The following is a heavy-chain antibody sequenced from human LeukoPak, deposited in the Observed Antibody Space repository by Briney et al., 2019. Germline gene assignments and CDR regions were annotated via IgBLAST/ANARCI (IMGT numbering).Heavy chain of an antibody. CDR1: GFTFSSYA. Sequence: PGGSLRPSCAASGFTFSSYALSWVRQAPEKGLEWVSGITGSGGSTYYAESVKGRFTISRDNSKNTLYLQMNSLRAEDTAVYYCAKRGGGSYFDYWGQGTLVAVSS. D-gene: IGHD2-21*01. V-gene: IGHV3-23*01. CDR3: AKRGGGSYFDY. CDR2: ITGSGGST. J-gene: IGHJ4*02.